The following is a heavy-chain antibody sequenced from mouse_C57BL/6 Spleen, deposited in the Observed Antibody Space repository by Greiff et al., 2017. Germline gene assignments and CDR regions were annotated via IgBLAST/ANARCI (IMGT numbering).Heavy chain of an antibody. D-gene: IGHD1-1*01. CDR3: ARRGGSYYAMDY. Sequence: VMLVESGAELVKPGASVKISCKASGYAFSSYWMNWVKQRPGKGLEWIGQIYPGDGDTNYNGKFKGKATLTADKSSSTAYMQLSSLTSEDSAVYFCARRGGSYYAMDYWGQGTSVTVSS. CDR1: GYAFSSYW. V-gene: IGHV1-80*01. CDR2: IYPGDGDT. J-gene: IGHJ4*01.